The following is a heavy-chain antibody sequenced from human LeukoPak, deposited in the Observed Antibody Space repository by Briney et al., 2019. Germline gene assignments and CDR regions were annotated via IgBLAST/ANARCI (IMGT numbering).Heavy chain of an antibody. J-gene: IGHJ1*01. CDR2: IYQRGSN. CDR1: GGSITSYF. D-gene: IGHD2-15*01. CDR3: AQKTPYSPAYSQQ. Sequence: SQTLSLTCIVSGGSITSYFWTWIRQPPGKGLEWIGYIYQRGSNNYNPSLKSRVTISADTSQNQFSLKLSSVTTADTAVYYCAQKTPYSPAYSQQWGRGTLVTVSS. V-gene: IGHV4-59*01.